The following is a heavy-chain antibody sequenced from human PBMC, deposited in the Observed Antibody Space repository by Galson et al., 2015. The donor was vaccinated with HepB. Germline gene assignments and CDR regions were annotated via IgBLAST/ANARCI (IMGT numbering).Heavy chain of an antibody. J-gene: IGHJ4*02. V-gene: IGHV3-74*01. CDR1: GFTFSSYW. CDR2: INSDGSST. D-gene: IGHD5-24*01. Sequence: SLRLSCAASGFTFSSYWMHWVRQAPGKGLVWVSRINSDGSSTSYADSVKGRFTISRDNAKSTLYLQMNSLRAEDTAVYYCARGGMATVHFDYWGQGTLVTVSS. CDR3: ARGGMATVHFDY.